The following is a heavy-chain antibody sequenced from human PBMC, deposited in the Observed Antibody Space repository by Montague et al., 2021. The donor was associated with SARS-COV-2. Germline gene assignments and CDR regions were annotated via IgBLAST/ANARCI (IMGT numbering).Heavy chain of an antibody. J-gene: IGHJ4*02. D-gene: IGHD2-15*01. V-gene: IGHV3-33*06. Sequence: SLRLSCAASRFTFSSYGMHWVRQAPGKGLEWVAVIWYDGSNKYYADSVKGRFTISRDNSENTLYLQMNSLRAEDTAVYYCAKDVGLYCSGGSCYSTPTYYFDYWGQGTLVTVPS. CDR2: IWYDGSNK. CDR1: RFTFSSYG. CDR3: AKDVGLYCSGGSCYSTPTYYFDY.